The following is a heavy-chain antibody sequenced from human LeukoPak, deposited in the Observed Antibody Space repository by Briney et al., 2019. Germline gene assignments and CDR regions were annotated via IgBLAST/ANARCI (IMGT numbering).Heavy chain of an antibody. CDR2: ISGRGGST. V-gene: IGHV3-23*01. D-gene: IGHD3-10*01. J-gene: IGHJ4*02. Sequence: GGSLRLSCAASGFTFSSYAMIRVRQAPGKGLEWVSGISGRGGSTYYTDSVKGRFTISRDNSENTVYLQMNRLRAEDTAIYYCAKDQKDYYGSGSYEGIFDYWGQGTLVTFSS. CDR3: AKDQKDYYGSGSYEGIFDY. CDR1: GFTFSSYA.